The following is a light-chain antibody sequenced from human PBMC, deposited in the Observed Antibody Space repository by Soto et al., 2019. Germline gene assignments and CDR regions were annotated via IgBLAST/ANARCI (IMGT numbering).Light chain of an antibody. Sequence: QSALTQPASVSGSPGQSITISCTGTSSDVGGHNYVSWYQQHPGKAPKLMIYDVSNRPSGVSNRFSGSKSGNTASLTISGLQAEDEADYYCSSYTSSILFGGGTQLTVL. J-gene: IGLJ2*01. V-gene: IGLV2-14*01. CDR2: DVS. CDR3: SSYTSSIL. CDR1: SSDVGGHNY.